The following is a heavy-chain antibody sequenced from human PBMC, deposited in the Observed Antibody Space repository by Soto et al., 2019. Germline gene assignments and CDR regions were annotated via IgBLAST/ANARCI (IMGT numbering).Heavy chain of an antibody. J-gene: IGHJ4*02. CDR2: INHSGST. Sequence: PSETLSLTCAVYGGSFSGYYWSWIRQPPGKGLEWIGEINHSGSTNYNPSLKSRVTISVDTSKNQFSLKLSSVTAADTAVYYCARGSGASGSYEATAYWGQGTLVTVSS. V-gene: IGHV4-34*01. CDR3: ARGSGASGSYEATAY. CDR1: GGSFSGYY. D-gene: IGHD1-26*01.